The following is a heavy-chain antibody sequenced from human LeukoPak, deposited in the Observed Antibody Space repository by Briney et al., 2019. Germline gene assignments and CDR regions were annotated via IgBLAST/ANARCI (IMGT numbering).Heavy chain of an antibody. V-gene: IGHV3-48*01. J-gene: IGHJ4*02. Sequence: GGSLRLSCAASGFTFSSYSMNWVRQAPGKGLEWVSYISSSSSTIYYADSVKGRFTISRDNAKNSLYLQMNSLRAEDTAVYYCARDHHSSSSRSFDYWGQGTLVTVSS. D-gene: IGHD6-6*01. CDR1: GFTFSSYS. CDR3: ARDHHSSSSRSFDY. CDR2: ISSSSSTI.